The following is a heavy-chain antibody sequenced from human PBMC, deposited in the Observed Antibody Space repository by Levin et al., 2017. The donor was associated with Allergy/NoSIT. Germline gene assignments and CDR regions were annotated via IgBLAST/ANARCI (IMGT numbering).Heavy chain of an antibody. CDR1: GGSISSGGYY. J-gene: IGHJ6*02. CDR2: IYYSGST. D-gene: IGHD3-10*01. V-gene: IGHV4-31*03. CDR3: ARDRLYYGSGSYLNYYYYGMDV. Sequence: PSETLSLTCTVSGGSISSGGYYWSWIRQHPGKGLEWIGYIYYSGSTYYNPSLKSRVTISVDTSKNQFSLKLSSVTAADTAVYYCARDRLYYGSGSYLNYYYYGMDVWGQGTTVTVSS.